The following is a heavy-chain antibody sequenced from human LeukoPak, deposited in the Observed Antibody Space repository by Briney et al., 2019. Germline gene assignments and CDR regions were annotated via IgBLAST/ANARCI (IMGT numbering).Heavy chain of an antibody. V-gene: IGHV3-13*01. CDR3: ARDRGTGFDL. D-gene: IGHD3-10*01. CDR2: IGTGGDA. J-gene: IGHJ4*02. CDR1: GFTLSYYD. Sequence: GGSLGLSCVASGFTLSYYDMHWVRQATGKGLEWVSGIGTGGDANYAGSVRGRFTISREDAKRSLYLQMNSLRAGDTAVYYCARDRGTGFDLWGQGTLVTVSS.